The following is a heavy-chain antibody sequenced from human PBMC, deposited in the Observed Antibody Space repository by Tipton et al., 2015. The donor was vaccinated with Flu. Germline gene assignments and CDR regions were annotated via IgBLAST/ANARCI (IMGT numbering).Heavy chain of an antibody. CDR3: FVRYVDPVYAFDI. V-gene: IGHV1-18*01. CDR2: INPYNGNT. J-gene: IGHJ3*02. Sequence: QLMQSGAAVKRPGASVKVSCKASGYTFTEYGLSWVRQAPGQGLEWMAWINPYNGNTDYSENFRGRVTVTTDTSTDTAYMELRSLRSDDTATYYCFVRYVDPVYAFDIWGQGTVVSVSS. D-gene: IGHD3-10*02. CDR1: GYTFTEYG.